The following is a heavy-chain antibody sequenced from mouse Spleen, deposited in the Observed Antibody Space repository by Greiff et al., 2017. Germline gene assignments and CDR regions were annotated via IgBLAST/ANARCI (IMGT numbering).Heavy chain of an antibody. CDR3: ANGFYGNTLYFDY. Sequence: VQLQQSGAELAKPGASVKLSCKASGYTFTRYGMHWVKQRPGQGLEWIGYINPSSGYTKYNQKFKDKATLTADKSSSTAYMQLDSLTYEDSAVYYCANGFYGNTLYFDYWGQGTTLTVSS. D-gene: IGHD1-1*01. CDR1: GYTFTRYG. CDR2: INPSSGYT. J-gene: IGHJ2*01. V-gene: IGHV1-7*01.